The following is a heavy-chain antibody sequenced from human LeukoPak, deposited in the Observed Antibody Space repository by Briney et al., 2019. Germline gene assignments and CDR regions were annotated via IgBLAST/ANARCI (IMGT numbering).Heavy chain of an antibody. D-gene: IGHD1-26*01. J-gene: IGHJ4*02. CDR3: ATKISGSYYEYIDY. V-gene: IGHV3-48*03. CDR2: ISSSGTTI. CDR1: GFTFRTSE. Sequence: GGSLRLSCAASGFTFRTSEMNWVRQAPGKGLEWASYISSSGTTIYYADSLKGRFTNSRDNAKNSLYLQMNSLRAEDTAVYYCATKISGSYYEYIDYWGQGTLVTVSS.